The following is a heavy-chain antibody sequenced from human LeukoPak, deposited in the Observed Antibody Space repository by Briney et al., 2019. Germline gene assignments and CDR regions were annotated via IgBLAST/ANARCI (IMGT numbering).Heavy chain of an antibody. V-gene: IGHV1-2*02. D-gene: IGHD3-22*01. CDR1: GYTFTGYY. CDR3: ARDYYYDSSGYYDY. Sequence: ASVRVSCKASGYTFTGYYMHWVRQAPGQGREGMGWINPNSGGTNYAQKFQGRVTMTRDTSISTAYIELSRLRSDDTAVYYCARDYYYDSSGYYDYWGQGTLVTVSS. J-gene: IGHJ4*02. CDR2: INPNSGGT.